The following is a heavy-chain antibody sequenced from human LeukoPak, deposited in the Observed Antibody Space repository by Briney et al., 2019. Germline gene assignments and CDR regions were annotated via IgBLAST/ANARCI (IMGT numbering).Heavy chain of an antibody. CDR3: GKEGERHFDLKY. J-gene: IGHJ4*02. V-gene: IGHV3-23*01. D-gene: IGHD6-6*01. CDR2: FSGGGDS. Sequence: PGGSLRLSCAASGFTSGIYATSWVRQAPGKGLEWVSAFSGGGDSFYADSVRGRFSVSADKSKNILYLQMNSLRAEDAAAYYCGKEGERHFDLKYWGQGTPVTVSS. CDR1: GFTSGIYA.